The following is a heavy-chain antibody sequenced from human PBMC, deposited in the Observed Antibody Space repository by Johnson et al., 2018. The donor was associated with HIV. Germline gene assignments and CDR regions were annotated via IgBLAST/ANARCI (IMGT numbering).Heavy chain of an antibody. D-gene: IGHD3-22*01. Sequence: EVQLVESGGGLVQPGGSLRLSCAASGFSFDSHAINWVRQAPGKGLQWVSAISYSGSSTYYADSVKGRFTISRDNSRSTVYLHMINLRADDTALYYCAREISRYYYDYAPFDLWGQGTTVTVSS. CDR3: AREISRYYYDYAPFDL. CDR1: GFSFDSHA. J-gene: IGHJ3*01. V-gene: IGHV3-23*04. CDR2: ISYSGSST.